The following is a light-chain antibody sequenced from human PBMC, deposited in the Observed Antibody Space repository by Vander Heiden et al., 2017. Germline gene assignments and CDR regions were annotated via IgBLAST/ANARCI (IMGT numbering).Light chain of an antibody. CDR2: END. CDR3: GIWGSSLSAWV. V-gene: IGLV1-51*02. CDR1: SSNIGNNY. Sequence: QSVLTQPPPASAAPVQKVTISCSGSSSNIGNNYVSWYQQLPGTAHKVLIDENDKRPSGIPDRFSGSESDTSVTLGITGLQTGDEADYDGGIWGSSLSAWVFGGGTKLTVL. J-gene: IGLJ3*02.